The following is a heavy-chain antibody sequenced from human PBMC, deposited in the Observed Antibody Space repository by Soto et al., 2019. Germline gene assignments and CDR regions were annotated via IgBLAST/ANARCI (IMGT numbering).Heavy chain of an antibody. CDR2: IIPIVGIV. J-gene: IGHJ5*02. D-gene: IGHD2-2*01. CDR1: GGTFGCYT. V-gene: IGHV1-69*08. Sequence: QVQLVQSGAEVKKPGSSVKVSCKASGGTFGCYTINWVRQAPGQGLEWMGRIIPIVGIVNYAQKLQGRVTITADKSTSTAYMELSSLRSEDTAMYYCARDLGQSGRVLPAPNWFDPWGQGTLVTVSS. CDR3: ARDLGQSGRVLPAPNWFDP.